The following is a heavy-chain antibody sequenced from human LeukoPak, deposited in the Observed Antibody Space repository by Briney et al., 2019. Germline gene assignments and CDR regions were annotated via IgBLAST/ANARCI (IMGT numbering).Heavy chain of an antibody. V-gene: IGHV3-23*01. CDR3: ARAAEARTYSSSWYGGDY. D-gene: IGHD6-13*01. CDR2: FSGCCGST. J-gene: IGHJ4*02. Sequence: GGPLRLSCAASGFTLSSYPMSCLRQARGKALEGVSSFSGCCGSTYYAHSVKGRFTISRDYSKNTLYLQMNSRRAEDTAVYYCARAAEARTYSSSWYGGDYWGQGTLVTVSS. CDR1: GFTLSSYP.